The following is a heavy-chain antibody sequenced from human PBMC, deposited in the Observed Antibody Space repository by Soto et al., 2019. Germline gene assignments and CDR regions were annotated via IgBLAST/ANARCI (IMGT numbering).Heavy chain of an antibody. CDR1: GYTFTGYY. V-gene: IGHV1-2*04. CDR3: GRDWGGGGPPIVGNY. D-gene: IGHD3-16*01. Sequence: QVQLVQSGAEVKKPGASVKVSCKASGYTFTGYYMHWVRQAPGQGLEWMGWINPNSGGTNYAQKFQGWVTMTRDTSIRPAYMELGRLGSGDTGLFYRGRDWGGGGPPIVGNYWGQGTLVTVSS. J-gene: IGHJ4*02. CDR2: INPNSGGT.